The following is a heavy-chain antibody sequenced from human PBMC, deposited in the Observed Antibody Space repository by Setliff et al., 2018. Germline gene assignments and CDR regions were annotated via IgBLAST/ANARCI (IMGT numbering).Heavy chain of an antibody. CDR1: GGTFSSYG. V-gene: IGHV1-69*05. D-gene: IGHD3-22*01. J-gene: IGHJ6*03. Sequence: SVKVSCKASGGTFSSYGISWVRQAPGQGLEWMGGTIPMFGTTSYARQFQGRVTIITDESTGTAYMQLSSLGSEDTAVYYCVREGVDSRSSADYRYYMDVWGKGTTVTVSS. CDR2: TIPMFGTT. CDR3: VREGVDSRSSADYRYYMDV.